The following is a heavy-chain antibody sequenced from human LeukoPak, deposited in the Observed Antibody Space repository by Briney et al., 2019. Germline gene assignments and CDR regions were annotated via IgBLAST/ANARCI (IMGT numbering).Heavy chain of an antibody. CDR3: ARDSAELDY. D-gene: IGHD1-26*01. J-gene: IGHJ4*02. CDR2: ISSSSSYI. CDR1: GFTFSIYS. V-gene: IGHV3-21*01. Sequence: PGGSLRLSCAASGFTFSIYSMNWVRQAPVKGLEWVSSISSSSSYIHYTDSVKGRFTISRDNAKNSLYLQMSSLTAEDTALYYCARDSAELDYWGQGTLVTVSS.